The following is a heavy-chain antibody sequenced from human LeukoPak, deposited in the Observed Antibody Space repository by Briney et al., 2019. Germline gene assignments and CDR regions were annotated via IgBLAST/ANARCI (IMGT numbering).Heavy chain of an antibody. V-gene: IGHV4-4*07. CDR2: IYTSGST. CDR1: GGSISNYY. CDR3: ARDLGITMVRGVIRGGPNWFDP. J-gene: IGHJ5*02. D-gene: IGHD3-10*01. Sequence: PSETLSLTCTVSGGSISNYYWSWIRQPAGKGLEWIGRIYTSGSTNYNPSLKSRVTMSVDTSKNQFSLKLSSVTAADTAVYYCARDLGITMVRGVIRGGPNWFDPWGQGTLVTVSS.